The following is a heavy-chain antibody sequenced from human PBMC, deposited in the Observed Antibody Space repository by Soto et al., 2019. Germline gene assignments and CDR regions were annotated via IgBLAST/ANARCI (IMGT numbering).Heavy chain of an antibody. D-gene: IGHD1-1*01. J-gene: IGHJ4*02. V-gene: IGHV1-69*01. CDR1: GGTFSSYA. CDR3: AREKAPGHQSTTTRFRSYFDY. Sequence: QVQLVQSGAEVKKPGSSVKVSCKASGGTFSSYAISWVRQAPGQGLEWMGGIIPIFGTANYAQKFQGRVTITADESTSTAYMELSSLRSEDTAVYYCAREKAPGHQSTTTRFRSYFDYWGQGTLVTVSS. CDR2: IIPIFGTA.